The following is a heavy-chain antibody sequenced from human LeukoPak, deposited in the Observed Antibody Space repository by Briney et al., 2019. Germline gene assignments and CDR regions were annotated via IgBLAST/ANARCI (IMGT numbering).Heavy chain of an antibody. CDR1: GYTFTGYY. CDR3: ARAFRAIFGVPDP. Sequence: GASVKVSCKASGYTFTGYYIHWVRQAPGQGLEWMGWINPNSGGTNYAQKFQGRVTMTRDTSISTAYMELSRLRSDDTAVYYCARAFRAIFGVPDPWGQGTLVTVSS. J-gene: IGHJ5*02. V-gene: IGHV1-2*02. D-gene: IGHD3-3*01. CDR2: INPNSGGT.